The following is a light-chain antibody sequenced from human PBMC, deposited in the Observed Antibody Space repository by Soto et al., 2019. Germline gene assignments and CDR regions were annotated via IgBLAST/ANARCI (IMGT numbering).Light chain of an antibody. V-gene: IGLV1-47*01. J-gene: IGLJ2*01. CDR2: RND. CDR1: SSNIGNNY. Sequence: QSVLTQPPSASGTPGQRVTISCSGSSSNIGNNYVYWYQQVPGTAPKLLIYRNDQRPSGVPDRFSGSKSGTSASLAISGLRSEDEADYYCASWGGSLGLFGGGTKLTVL. CDR3: ASWGGSLGL.